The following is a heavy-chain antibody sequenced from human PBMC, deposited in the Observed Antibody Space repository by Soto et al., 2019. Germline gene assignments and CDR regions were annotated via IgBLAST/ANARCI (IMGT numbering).Heavy chain of an antibody. V-gene: IGHV4-4*07. CDR1: GGSISSFY. CDR3: ARVGMVGTVLGSWFDA. D-gene: IGHD6-19*01. Sequence: QLQESGPGLVKPSETLSLTCTVSGGSISSFYWSWIRQPAGKGLEWIGRIYTSGITNCNPSLKSRVTLSVDTSKNQFSLKLRSVTAADTAVYYCARVGMVGTVLGSWFDAWGQGTLVTVSS. CDR2: IYTSGIT. J-gene: IGHJ5*02.